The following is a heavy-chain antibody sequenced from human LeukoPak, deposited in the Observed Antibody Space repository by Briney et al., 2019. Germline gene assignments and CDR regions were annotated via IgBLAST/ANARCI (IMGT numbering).Heavy chain of an antibody. J-gene: IGHJ4*02. CDR2: INWKGGST. Sequence: GGSLRLSCAASGFTFDDYGMSWVRQAPGKGLEWVSSINWKGGSTGYADSVKGRFTISRDNAKNSLYLQMNSLRADDSALYYFARDLVSAYSSGWYFFLSPYWGQGPLVTVPS. D-gene: IGHD6-19*01. V-gene: IGHV3-20*04. CDR3: ARDLVSAYSSGWYFFLSPY. CDR1: GFTFDDYG.